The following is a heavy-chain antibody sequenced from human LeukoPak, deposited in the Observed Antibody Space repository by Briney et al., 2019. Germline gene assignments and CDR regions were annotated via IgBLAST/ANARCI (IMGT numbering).Heavy chain of an antibody. J-gene: IGHJ4*02. CDR1: GGSISSYY. D-gene: IGHD3-3*01. CDR2: IYDSGST. CDR3: ASGGIFGAPEYFDY. V-gene: IGHV4-59*12. Sequence: SETLSLTCTVSGGSISSYYWSWIRQPPGKGLEWIGYIYDSGSTNYNPSLKSRVTISVDTSKNQFSLKLSSVTAADTAVYYCASGGIFGAPEYFDYWGQGTLVTVSS.